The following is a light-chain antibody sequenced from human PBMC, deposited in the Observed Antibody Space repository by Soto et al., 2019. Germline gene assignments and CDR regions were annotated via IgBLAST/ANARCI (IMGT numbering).Light chain of an antibody. CDR3: QHYNNWPWT. CDR1: QSVNTK. Sequence: DTVMTQSPATLSLSPGERATLSCRASQSVNTKLVWYQQKPGQAPRLLIYGASTRATGVPARLSGSGSGTEFTLTISSLQSEDIAVYSCQHYNNWPWTFGQGTKVDIK. CDR2: GAS. V-gene: IGKV3-15*01. J-gene: IGKJ1*01.